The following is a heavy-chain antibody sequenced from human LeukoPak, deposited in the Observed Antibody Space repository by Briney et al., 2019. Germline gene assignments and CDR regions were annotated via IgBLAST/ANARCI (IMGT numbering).Heavy chain of an antibody. J-gene: IGHJ3*01. V-gene: IGHV4-59*08. CDR3: ARDDYGVFDAFDV. Sequence: SETLSLTCTVSGGSTSSHFWTWIRQPPGKGLEWLGYVYNTVITNYNPSLQSRVTMTLDASKNQFYLKLTSVTSADTALYFCARDDYGVFDAFDVWGQGTVVTVSS. CDR2: VYNTVIT. D-gene: IGHD4-17*01. CDR1: GGSTSSHF.